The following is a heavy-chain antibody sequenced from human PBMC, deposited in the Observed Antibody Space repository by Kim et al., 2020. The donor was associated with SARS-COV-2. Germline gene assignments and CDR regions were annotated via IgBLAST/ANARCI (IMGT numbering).Heavy chain of an antibody. CDR3: ARGGYFDRLRN. D-gene: IGHD3-9*01. CDR1: GFTFGDYD. Sequence: GGSLRLSCTASGFTFGDYDMTWVRQAPGKGLEWVGFIRSKAYGGTTEVAASVKGRFSISRDDSKSIAYLQMISLKTEDTAEYYSARGGYFDRLRNWGQGT. V-gene: IGHV3-49*04. J-gene: IGHJ4*02. CDR2: IRSKAYGGTT.